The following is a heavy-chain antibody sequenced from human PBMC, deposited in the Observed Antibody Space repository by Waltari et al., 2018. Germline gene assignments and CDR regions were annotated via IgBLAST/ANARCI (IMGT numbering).Heavy chain of an antibody. CDR2: IIPIFGTA. CDR3: ARPLRVVVIHGGEAFDI. CDR1: GGTFSSYA. Sequence: QVQLVQSGAEVKKPGSSVKVSCKASGGTFSSYAISWVRQAPGQGLVWMGRIIPIFGTANYAQKCQGRVTITADKCTSTASRGLSSRRSEDTGGYCCARPLRVVVIHGGEAFDIWGQGTMVTVSS. J-gene: IGHJ3*02. V-gene: IGHV1-69*13. D-gene: IGHD3-22*01.